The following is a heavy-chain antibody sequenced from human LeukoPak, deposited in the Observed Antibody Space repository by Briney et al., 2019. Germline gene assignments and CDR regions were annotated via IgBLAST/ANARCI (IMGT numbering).Heavy chain of an antibody. V-gene: IGHV3-48*02. CDR2: ISSGSSIM. CDR3: AGGSGDYSPDY. D-gene: IGHD4-17*01. CDR1: GFTFGSYS. Sequence: GGSLRLSCVASGFTFGSYSMNWVRQAPGKGLEWVSYISSGSSIMYYADSVKGRFSISRDNAKNSLFLRMDSLRDDDTAVYYCAGGSGDYSPDYWGQGTLVTVSS. J-gene: IGHJ4*02.